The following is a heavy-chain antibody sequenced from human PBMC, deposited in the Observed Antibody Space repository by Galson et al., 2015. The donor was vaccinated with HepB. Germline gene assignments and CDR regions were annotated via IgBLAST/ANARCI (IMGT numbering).Heavy chain of an antibody. CDR3: ARGIAAATYFDL. D-gene: IGHD6-13*01. J-gene: IGHJ2*01. V-gene: IGHV3-11*06. Sequence: SLRLSCAASGFTFSSYWMSWVHQAPGKGLEWVSYISSSSSYTNYADSVKGRFTISRDNAKNSLYLQMNSLRAEDTAVYYCARGIAAATYFDLWGRGTLVTVSS. CDR2: ISSSSSYT. CDR1: GFTFSSYW.